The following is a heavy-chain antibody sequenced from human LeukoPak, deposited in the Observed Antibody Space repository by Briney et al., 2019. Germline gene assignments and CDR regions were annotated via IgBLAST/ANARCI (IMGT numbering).Heavy chain of an antibody. CDR2: IYYSGST. J-gene: IGHJ4*02. V-gene: IGHV4-59*01. CDR3: ARGRDGYIDY. Sequence: SETLSLTCTVSGGSISSYYWSWIRQPPGKGLEWIGYIYYSGSTNYNPSLKSRVTISVDTSKNQFSLKLSSVTAADTAAYYCARGRDGYIDYWGQGTLVTVSS. D-gene: IGHD5-24*01. CDR1: GGSISSYY.